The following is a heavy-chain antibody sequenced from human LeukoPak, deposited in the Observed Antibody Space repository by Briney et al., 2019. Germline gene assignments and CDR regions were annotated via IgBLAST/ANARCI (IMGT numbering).Heavy chain of an antibody. Sequence: TGGSLRLSCAASGFTFSNYWLTWVRQAPGQGLEWVANIKQDGSEKHYVDSVKGRFTISSDNAKNSLYLQMNSLRAEDTAVYYCARDRQIAYWGQGTLVTVSS. CDR3: ARDRQIAY. V-gene: IGHV3-7*01. J-gene: IGHJ4*02. CDR1: GFTFSNYW. CDR2: IKQDGSEK.